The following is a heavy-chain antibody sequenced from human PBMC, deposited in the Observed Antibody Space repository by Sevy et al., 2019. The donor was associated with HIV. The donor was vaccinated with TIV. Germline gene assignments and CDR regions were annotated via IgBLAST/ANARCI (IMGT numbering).Heavy chain of an antibody. CDR1: GFTFGDYA. CDR2: IRSKAYGGTT. CDR3: TRDSPRYDFWSGSDTFDY. J-gene: IGHJ4*02. D-gene: IGHD3-3*01. Sequence: GGSLRLSCTASGFTFGDYAMSWFRQAPGKGLEWVGFIRSKAYGGTTEYAASVKGRFTISRDDSKSIAYLQMNSLKTEDTAVYYCTRDSPRYDFWSGSDTFDYWGQGTLLTVSS. V-gene: IGHV3-49*03.